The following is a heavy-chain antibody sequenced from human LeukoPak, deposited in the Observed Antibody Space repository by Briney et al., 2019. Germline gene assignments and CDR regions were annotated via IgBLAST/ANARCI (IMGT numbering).Heavy chain of an antibody. J-gene: IGHJ6*02. D-gene: IGHD3-22*01. CDR1: GFTFSSYG. V-gene: IGHV3-30*18. CDR2: ISHDGNDR. Sequence: GGSLRLSCAASGFTFSSYGMHWVRQAPGKGLEWVAVISHDGNDRYYADSVKGRFTVSRDHSKSTLYLQMNSLRAEDTAVYYCAKVMEDSAGYYGNYYYYGMDVWGQGTTVTVSS. CDR3: AKVMEDSAGYYGNYYYYGMDV.